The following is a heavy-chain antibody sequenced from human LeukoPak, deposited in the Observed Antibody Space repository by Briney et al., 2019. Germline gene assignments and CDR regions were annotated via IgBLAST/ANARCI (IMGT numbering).Heavy chain of an antibody. V-gene: IGHV1-69*01. CDR1: GGTFSSYA. Sequence: GSSVTVSCTASGGTFSSYAISWVRQVPGQGLEWMGGIIPIFGTANYAQKFQGRVTITADESTSTAYMELSSLRSEDTAVYYCARRQVYSSGWFPKTGNYYYYGMDVWGQGTTVTVSS. CDR3: ARRQVYSSGWFPKTGNYYYYGMDV. J-gene: IGHJ6*02. CDR2: IIPIFGTA. D-gene: IGHD6-19*01.